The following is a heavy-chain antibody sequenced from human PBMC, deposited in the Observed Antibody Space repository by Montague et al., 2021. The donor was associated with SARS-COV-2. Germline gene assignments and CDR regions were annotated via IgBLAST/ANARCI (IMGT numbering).Heavy chain of an antibody. Sequence: SETLSLTCAVYGGSFSGYYWNWIRQPPGKGLEWIGEINHSGSTNYNPSLKSRVTISVDTSKNQFSLKLSSVTAADTAVYYCARDAGIAATGLNWFDPWGQGTLVTVSS. CDR2: INHSGST. J-gene: IGHJ5*02. D-gene: IGHD6-13*01. V-gene: IGHV4-34*01. CDR3: ARDAGIAATGLNWFDP. CDR1: GGSFSGYY.